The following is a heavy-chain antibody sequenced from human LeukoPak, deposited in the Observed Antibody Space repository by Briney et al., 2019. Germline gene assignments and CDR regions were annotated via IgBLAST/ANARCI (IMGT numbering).Heavy chain of an antibody. J-gene: IGHJ1*01. V-gene: IGHV3-30*18. CDR1: GFTFSSYG. Sequence: GGSLRLSCAASGFTFSSYGMHWVRQAPGKGLEWVAVISYDGSNKYYADSVKGRFTISRDNSKNTLYLQMNSLRAEDTAVYYCAKGNAGARLGYFQHWGQGTLVTVSS. CDR2: ISYDGSNK. D-gene: IGHD4-11*01. CDR3: AKGNAGARLGYFQH.